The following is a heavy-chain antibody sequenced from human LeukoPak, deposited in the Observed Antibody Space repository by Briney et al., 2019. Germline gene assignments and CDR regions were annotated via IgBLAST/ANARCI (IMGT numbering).Heavy chain of an antibody. CDR1: GYTFTGYY. V-gene: IGHV1-2*02. CDR2: INPNSGGT. CDR3: ARGALVRNYYYMDV. D-gene: IGHD6-13*01. Sequence: ASVKVSCKASGYTFTGYYMHWVRQAPGQGLEWMGWINPNSGGTNYAQKFQGRVTMTRDTSISTAYMELSRLRSDDTAVYYCARGALVRNYYYMDVWGKGTTVTVSS. J-gene: IGHJ6*03.